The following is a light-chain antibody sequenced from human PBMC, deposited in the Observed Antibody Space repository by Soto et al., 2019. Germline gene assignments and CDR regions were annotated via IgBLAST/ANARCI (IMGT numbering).Light chain of an antibody. V-gene: IGKV1-16*01. J-gene: IGKJ1*01. Sequence: DFQMTQSPSSLSASVGGTVTLTCRASQGFTNYLAWYQQKPGKAPKLLIYAASTLQSGVPSRFSGSGSGTEFTLTISSLQTDDFSTYYCQQYHSYWTFGQGTKGDIK. CDR1: QGFTNY. CDR2: AAS. CDR3: QQYHSYWT.